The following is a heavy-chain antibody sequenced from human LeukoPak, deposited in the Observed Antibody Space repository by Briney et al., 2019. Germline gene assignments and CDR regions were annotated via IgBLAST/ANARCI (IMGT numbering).Heavy chain of an antibody. CDR2: ISYGGSNK. J-gene: IGHJ6*02. V-gene: IGHV3-30*04. CDR1: GFTFSSYA. CDR3: ARDHRNYYYGMDV. Sequence: GGSLRLSCAASGFTFSSYAMHWVRQAPGKGLEWVAVISYGGSNKYYADSVKGRFTISRDNSKNTLYLQMNSLRAEDTAVYYCARDHRNYYYGMDVWGQGTTVTVSS.